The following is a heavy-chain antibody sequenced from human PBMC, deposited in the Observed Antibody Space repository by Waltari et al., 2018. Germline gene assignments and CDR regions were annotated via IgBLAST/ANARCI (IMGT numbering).Heavy chain of an antibody. CDR3: ARDQEGAKDY. CDR2: ISSSSSTI. Sequence: EVQLVESGGGLVQPGGSLRLSCAASVFTFSSYSMNWVRQAPGKGLEWVSYISSSSSTIYDADSVKGRFTISRDNAKNSLYLQMNSLRAEDTAVYYCARDQEGAKDYWGQGTLVTVSS. V-gene: IGHV3-48*04. J-gene: IGHJ4*02. D-gene: IGHD1-26*01. CDR1: VFTFSSYS.